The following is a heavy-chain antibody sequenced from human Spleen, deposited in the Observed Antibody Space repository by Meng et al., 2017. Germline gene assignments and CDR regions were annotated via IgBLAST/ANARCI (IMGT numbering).Heavy chain of an antibody. Sequence: GGSLRLSCAASGFTFSSYAMSWVRQAPGKGLEWVSAISGSGGSTYYADSVKGRFTISRDNSKNTLYLQMNSLRAEDTAVYYCAKAGSMGIAAAGTFDYWGQGTLVTVSS. CDR2: ISGSGGST. J-gene: IGHJ4*02. CDR1: GFTFSSYA. CDR3: AKAGSMGIAAAGTFDY. V-gene: IGHV3-23*01. D-gene: IGHD6-13*01.